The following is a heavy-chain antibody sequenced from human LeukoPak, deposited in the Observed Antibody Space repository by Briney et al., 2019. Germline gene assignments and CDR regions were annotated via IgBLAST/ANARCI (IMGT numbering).Heavy chain of an antibody. CDR2: ISVDNGNT. Sequence: GASVKVSFKASGFTFTNYAISWVRQAPGQGLEWVAWISVDNGNTNYIRNLQGRVTLTTDTSTSTAYMELRNLRSDDTAVYYCARDSWARAYDIDHWGQGTLVTVSS. D-gene: IGHD5-12*01. J-gene: IGHJ5*02. V-gene: IGHV1-18*01. CDR3: ARDSWARAYDIDH. CDR1: GFTFTNYA.